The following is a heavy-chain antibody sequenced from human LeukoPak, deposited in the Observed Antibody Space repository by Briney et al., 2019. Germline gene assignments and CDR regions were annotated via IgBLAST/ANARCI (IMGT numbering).Heavy chain of an antibody. CDR2: IYYSGST. D-gene: IGHD3-3*01. J-gene: IGHJ4*02. Sequence: PSETLSLTCTVSGGSISSSSYYWGWIRQPPGKGLEWIGSIYYSGSTYYNPSLKSRVTISVDTSKNQFSLKLGSVTAADTAVYYCARRPLYDFWSGSEGYFDYWGQGTLVTVSS. CDR3: ARRPLYDFWSGSEGYFDY. CDR1: GGSISSSSYY. V-gene: IGHV4-39*01.